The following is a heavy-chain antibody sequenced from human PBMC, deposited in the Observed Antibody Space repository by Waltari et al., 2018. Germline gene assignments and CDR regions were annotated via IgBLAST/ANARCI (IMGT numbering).Heavy chain of an antibody. J-gene: IGHJ6*02. V-gene: IGHV3-49*03. CDR1: GFTFGAYP. CDR3: ARDQLAYGMDV. D-gene: IGHD2-2*01. Sequence: DVQVVESGGGLVQPGRSRGLSCTGSGFTFGAYPLSWFRPGPGKGLEWVGLIRSETYGGTIDYAASVKGRFSISRDDSKSIAYLQMNGLKTDDTGVYYCARDQLAYGMDVWGQGTTVTVS. CDR2: IRSETYGGTI.